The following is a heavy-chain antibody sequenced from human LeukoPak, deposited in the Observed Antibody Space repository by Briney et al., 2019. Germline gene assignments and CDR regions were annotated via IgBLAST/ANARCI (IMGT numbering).Heavy chain of an antibody. J-gene: IGHJ4*02. CDR1: GFILSSYG. Sequence: PGGSLRLSCAASGFILSSYGMHWVRQAPGKGLEGGPFIRYDGSNKYYADSVKGRFHISRDNSKNTLYLQMNSLRAEDTAVFYCVKDTHWFGELFWGYFDYWGQGTLVTVSS. CDR2: IRYDGSNK. D-gene: IGHD3-10*01. V-gene: IGHV3-30*02. CDR3: VKDTHWFGELFWGYFDY.